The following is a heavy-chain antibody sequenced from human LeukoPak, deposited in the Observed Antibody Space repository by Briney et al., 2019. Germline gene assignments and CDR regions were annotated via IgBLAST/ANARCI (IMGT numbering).Heavy chain of an antibody. CDR3: AKDGESGSYFFGSAFDI. J-gene: IGHJ3*02. Sequence: GGSLRLSCAASGFTFSSYGMHWVRQAPGKGLEWVAVISYDGSNKYYADSVKGRFTISRDNSKNTLYLQMNSLRAEDTAVYYCAKDGESGSYFFGSAFDIRGQGTMVTVSS. CDR2: ISYDGSNK. D-gene: IGHD1-26*01. CDR1: GFTFSSYG. V-gene: IGHV3-30*18.